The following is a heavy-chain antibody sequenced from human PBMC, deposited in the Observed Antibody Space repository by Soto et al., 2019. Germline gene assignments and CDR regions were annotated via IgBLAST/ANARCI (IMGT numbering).Heavy chain of an antibody. CDR1: GYTFSSYA. J-gene: IGHJ6*02. CDR3: ARSNNEDIVVVVAATSPGYDYGMDV. Sequence: SVKVSCKASGYTFSSYAISWVRQAPGQGLEWMGGIIPSFGTANYAQKFQGRVTITADKSTSTAYMELSSLRSEDTAVYYCARSNNEDIVVVVAATSPGYDYGMDVWGQGTTVTVSS. D-gene: IGHD2-15*01. CDR2: IIPSFGTA. V-gene: IGHV1-69*06.